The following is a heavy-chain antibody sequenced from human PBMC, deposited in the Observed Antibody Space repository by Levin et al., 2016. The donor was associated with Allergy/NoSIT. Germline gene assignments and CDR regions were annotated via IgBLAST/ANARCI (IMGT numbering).Heavy chain of an antibody. D-gene: IGHD6-13*01. CDR2: ISGSGATT. Sequence: GGSLRLSCVVSGVTLRNHGLTWVRQAPGKGLEWVSSISGSGATTYYADSVKGRFTISRDNSKNTVYLQMNSLRAEDSALYYCAKHTSAAGKIPYYDSWGQGTPVTVSS. CDR1: GVTLRNHG. CDR3: AKHTSAAGKIPYYDS. V-gene: IGHV3-23*01. J-gene: IGHJ4*02.